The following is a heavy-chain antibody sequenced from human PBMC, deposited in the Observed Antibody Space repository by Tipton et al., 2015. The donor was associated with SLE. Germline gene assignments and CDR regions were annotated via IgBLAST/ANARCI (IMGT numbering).Heavy chain of an antibody. CDR3: ASSLLTVFAGFDY. D-gene: IGHD3-3*01. J-gene: IGHJ4*02. CDR2: ISYDGSNK. Sequence: SLRLSCAASGFTFSTYAMHWVRQAPDKGLEWVAVISYDGSNKYYADSVKGRFTISRDNSMDTLYLQMNSLRAEDTAVYYCASSLLTVFAGFDYWGQGTLVTVSS. V-gene: IGHV3-30*04. CDR1: GFTFSTYA.